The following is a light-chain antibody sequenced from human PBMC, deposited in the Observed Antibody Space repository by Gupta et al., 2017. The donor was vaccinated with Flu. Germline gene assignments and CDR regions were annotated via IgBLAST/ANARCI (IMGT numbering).Light chain of an antibody. CDR3: QHHNTYPFT. CDR2: RAS. CDR1: QSISVW. Sequence: DIQMTQSPSTLSSSVGDRVTITCRASQSISVWLAWYQQKPGKAPKLLIYRASKLESGVPSRFSGSGSGTEFTLTISSLQPDDSATYYCQHHNTYPFTFGQGTKLEIK. V-gene: IGKV1-5*03. J-gene: IGKJ2*01.